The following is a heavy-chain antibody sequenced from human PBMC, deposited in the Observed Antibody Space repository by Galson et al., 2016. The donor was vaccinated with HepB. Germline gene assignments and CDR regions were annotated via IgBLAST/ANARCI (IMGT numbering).Heavy chain of an antibody. CDR3: AKRHEYCPPVGCSVDY. CDR1: GFLFRSYG. D-gene: IGHD2/OR15-2a*01. Sequence: SLRLSCAGSGFLFRSYGMHWVRQAPGKGLEWVAADSMDGRRKFYSDSVKGRFTISRDNSNKMLFLQMDSLRPDDTAVYYCAKRHEYCPPVGCSVDYWGQGTLVTVSS. V-gene: IGHV3-30*18. CDR2: DSMDGRRK. J-gene: IGHJ4*02.